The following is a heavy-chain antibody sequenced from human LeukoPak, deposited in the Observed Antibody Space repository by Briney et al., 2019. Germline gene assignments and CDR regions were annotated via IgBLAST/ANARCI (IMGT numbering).Heavy chain of an antibody. CDR3: ARWVVRGVIKYFDY. D-gene: IGHD3-10*01. V-gene: IGHV4-34*01. CDR1: GGSFSGYY. Sequence: SETLSLTCAVYGGSFSGYYWSWIRQPPGKGLEWLGEINHSGSTNYNPSLKSRVTISVDTSKNQFSLKLSSVTAADTAVYYCARWVVRGVIKYFDYWGQGTLVTVSS. J-gene: IGHJ4*02. CDR2: INHSGST.